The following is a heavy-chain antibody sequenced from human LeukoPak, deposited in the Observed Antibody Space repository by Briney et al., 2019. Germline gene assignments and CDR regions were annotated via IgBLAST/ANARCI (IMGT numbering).Heavy chain of an antibody. CDR3: ATFCAYCYYGMDV. D-gene: IGHD3-16*01. CDR2: INNDGSEK. Sequence: GGSLRLSCAASGFTFSSYGMHWVRQAPGKGLEWVANINNDGSEKYYVDSVKDRFTISKDNAKNSLYLQMNSLRPDDTAVYYCATFCAYCYYGMDVWGQGTTVTVSS. V-gene: IGHV3-7*01. J-gene: IGHJ6*02. CDR1: GFTFSSYG.